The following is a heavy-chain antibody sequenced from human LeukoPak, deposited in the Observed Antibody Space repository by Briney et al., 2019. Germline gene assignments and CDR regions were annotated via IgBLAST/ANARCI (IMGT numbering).Heavy chain of an antibody. V-gene: IGHV1-2*02. CDR2: INPNSGGT. D-gene: IGHD6-13*01. CDR3: AREYSSSWYGSRMFDP. CDR1: GYTFTGYY. J-gene: IGHJ5*02. Sequence: GASVKVSCKASGYTFTGYYMHWVRQAPGQGLEWMGWINPNSGGTNYAQKFQGRVTMTRDTSISTAYMELSRLRSDDTAVYYCAREYSSSWYGSRMFDPWGQGTLVTVSS.